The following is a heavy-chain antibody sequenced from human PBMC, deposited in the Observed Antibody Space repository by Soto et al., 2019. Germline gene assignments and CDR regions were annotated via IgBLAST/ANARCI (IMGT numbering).Heavy chain of an antibody. D-gene: IGHD3-16*01. Sequence: PSQTLSLTCAISGDSVSSNSAAWNWIRQSPSRGLEWLGRTYYRSKWYSDYAVSVKSRITINPDTSKNQFSLQLNSVTPEDTAVYYCARVTETEPFDYYYYYYGMDVWGQGTTVTVSS. J-gene: IGHJ6*02. CDR2: TYYRSKWYS. CDR3: ARVTETEPFDYYYYYYGMDV. V-gene: IGHV6-1*01. CDR1: GDSVSSNSAA.